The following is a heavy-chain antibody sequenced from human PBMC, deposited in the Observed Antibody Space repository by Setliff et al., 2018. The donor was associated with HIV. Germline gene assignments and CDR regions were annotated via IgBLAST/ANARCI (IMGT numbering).Heavy chain of an antibody. CDR3: ARLHDCGGDCYFDY. J-gene: IGHJ4*02. Sequence: PGASLKISCQGSGYSFTTYYIGWVRQMPGKGLEWMGLVYPRDSKAQYSPSFEGQVTFSVDTSISTAYRHWSSLKASDTAIYYCARLHDCGGDCYFDYWGQGTMVTVSS. CDR2: VYPRDSKA. V-gene: IGHV5-51*01. D-gene: IGHD2-21*02. CDR1: GYSFTTYY.